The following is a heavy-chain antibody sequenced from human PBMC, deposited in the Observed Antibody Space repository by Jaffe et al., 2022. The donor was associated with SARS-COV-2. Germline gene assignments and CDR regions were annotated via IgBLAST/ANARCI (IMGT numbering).Heavy chain of an antibody. V-gene: IGHV3-30*04. CDR2: IAFDGSAK. Sequence: VQLVESGGGVVQPGGSLRLSCAASGFIFSSYAMHWVRQAPGKGLEWVALIAFDGSAKYYGDSVKGRFTISRDNSKNTLFLQMNSLKTEDTAIYYCAKFMSAGGGWYPVDLWGLGTLVTVSS. CDR3: AKFMSAGGGWYPVDL. CDR1: GFIFSSYA. J-gene: IGHJ5*02. D-gene: IGHD6-19*01.